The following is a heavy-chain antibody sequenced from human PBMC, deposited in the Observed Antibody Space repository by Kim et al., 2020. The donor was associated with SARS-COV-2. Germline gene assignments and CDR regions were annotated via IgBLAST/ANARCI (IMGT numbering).Heavy chain of an antibody. CDR1: GYTFTSYG. CDR3: ARDPREYSSSSGAFDI. J-gene: IGHJ3*02. CDR2: ISAYNGNT. Sequence: ASVKVSCKASGYTFTSYGISWVRQAPGQGLEWMGWISAYNGNTNYAQKLQGRVTMTTDTSTSTAYMELRSLRSDDTAVYYCARDPREYSSSSGAFDIWGQGTMVTVSS. V-gene: IGHV1-18*01. D-gene: IGHD6-6*01.